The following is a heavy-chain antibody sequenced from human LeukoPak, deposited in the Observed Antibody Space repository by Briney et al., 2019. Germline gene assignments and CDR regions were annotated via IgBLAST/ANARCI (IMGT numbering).Heavy chain of an antibody. CDR3: ARWVESGSYYYYMDV. J-gene: IGHJ6*03. Sequence: ASVKVSCKASGYTFTSYGISWVRQAPGQGLEWMGWISAYNGHTNYAQKLQGRVTMTTDTSTSTAYMELRSLRSEDTAVYYCARWVESGSYYYYMDVWGKGTTVTVSS. CDR1: GYTFTSYG. CDR2: ISAYNGHT. D-gene: IGHD1-26*01. V-gene: IGHV1-18*01.